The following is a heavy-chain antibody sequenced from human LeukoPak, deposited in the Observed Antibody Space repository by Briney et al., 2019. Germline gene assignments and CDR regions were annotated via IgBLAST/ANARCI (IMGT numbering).Heavy chain of an antibody. CDR2: TRYDGSNK. D-gene: IGHD2-2*01. J-gene: IGHJ6*03. CDR1: GFTFSSYG. V-gene: IGHV3-30*02. Sequence: GGSLRLSCAASGFTFSSYGMHWVRQAPGKGLEWVAFTRYDGSNKYYADSVKGRFTISRHNSKNTLYLQMNSLRAEDTAVYYCAKDAGYCSSTSCHQHYYYYMDVWGKGTTVTVSS. CDR3: AKDAGYCSSTSCHQHYYYYMDV.